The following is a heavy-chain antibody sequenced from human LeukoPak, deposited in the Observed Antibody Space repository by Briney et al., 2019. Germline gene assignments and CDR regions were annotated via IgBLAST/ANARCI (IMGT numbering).Heavy chain of an antibody. D-gene: IGHD2-2*02. CDR1: GGSFSGYY. CDR3: ARFLVVPAAIYYNWFDP. J-gene: IGHJ5*02. V-gene: IGHV4-34*01. CDR2: INHSGST. Sequence: KPSETLSLTCAVYGGSFSGYYWSWLRQPPGKGLEWIGEINHSGSTNYNPSLKSRVTISVDTSKNQFSLKLSSVTAADTAVYYCARFLVVPAAIYYNWFDPWGQGTLVTVSS.